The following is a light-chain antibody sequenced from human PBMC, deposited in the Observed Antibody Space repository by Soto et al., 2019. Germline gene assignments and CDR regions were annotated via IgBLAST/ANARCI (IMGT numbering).Light chain of an antibody. V-gene: IGKV1-17*01. Sequence: DIQMTQSPSSLSASVGDRVTITCRASQGIRNELGWYQQKPGKAPKRLISAASILQSGVPSRFSGSGTRTEFPLTINSLQHEHFAPYHCIRHSNYPRTFGQRIKG. CDR3: IRHSNYPRT. CDR2: AAS. J-gene: IGKJ1*01. CDR1: QGIRNE.